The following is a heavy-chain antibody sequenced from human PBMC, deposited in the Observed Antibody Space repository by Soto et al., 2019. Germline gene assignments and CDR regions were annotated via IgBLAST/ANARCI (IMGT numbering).Heavy chain of an antibody. J-gene: IGHJ5*02. CDR1: GGTFSSYT. Sequence: ASVKVSCKASGGTFSSYTISWVRQAPGQGLEWMGWMNPISGITGYAQKFQGRVTMTTDNSTSTAYMELSSLRSEDTAVYYCARAPYYYGSGSPNWFDPWGQGTLVTVSS. CDR2: MNPISGIT. V-gene: IGHV1-8*02. CDR3: ARAPYYYGSGSPNWFDP. D-gene: IGHD3-10*01.